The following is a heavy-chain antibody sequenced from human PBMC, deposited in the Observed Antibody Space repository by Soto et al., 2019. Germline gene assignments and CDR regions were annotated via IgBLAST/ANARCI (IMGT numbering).Heavy chain of an antibody. CDR1: GGSFSGYY. CDR3: ARGRLRYFDWTKTNWFDP. Sequence: PSATLSLTCAVYGGSFSGYYWSWIRQPPGKGLEWIGEINHSGSTNYNPSLKSRVTISVVTSKNQFSLKLSSVTAADTAVYYCARGRLRYFDWTKTNWFDPWGQGTLVTVSS. J-gene: IGHJ5*02. D-gene: IGHD3-9*01. V-gene: IGHV4-34*01. CDR2: INHSGST.